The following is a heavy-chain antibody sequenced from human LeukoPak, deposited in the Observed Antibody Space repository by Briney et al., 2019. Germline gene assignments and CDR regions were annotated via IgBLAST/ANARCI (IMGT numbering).Heavy chain of an antibody. D-gene: IGHD6-19*01. V-gene: IGHV4-39*01. Sequence: RPSETLSLTCTVSGGSISSSSYNWGRIRQPPGKGLEWTGNIYYSGSTSYNPSLMSRISISVDTSKNQFYLKLSSVTAADTAVYYCATWNRITEGGTGGFDYWGQGALVTVSS. CDR3: ATWNRITEGGTGGFDY. CDR2: IYYSGST. CDR1: GGSISSSSYN. J-gene: IGHJ4*02.